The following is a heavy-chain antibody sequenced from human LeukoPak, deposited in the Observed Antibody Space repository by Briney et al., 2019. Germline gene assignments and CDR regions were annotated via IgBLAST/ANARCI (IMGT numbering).Heavy chain of an antibody. CDR2: IYYSGST. CDR1: GGSISSYY. J-gene: IGHJ3*02. Sequence: SETLPLTCTVSGGSISSYYWSWIRQPPGKGLEWIGYIYYSGSTNYNPSLKSRVTISVDTSKNQFSLKLSSVTAADTAVYYCARDKGVGSGWYLAFDIWGQGTMVTVSS. D-gene: IGHD6-19*01. CDR3: ARDKGVGSGWYLAFDI. V-gene: IGHV4-59*01.